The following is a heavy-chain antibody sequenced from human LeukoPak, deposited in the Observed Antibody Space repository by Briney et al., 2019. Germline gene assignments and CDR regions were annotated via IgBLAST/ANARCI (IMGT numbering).Heavy chain of an antibody. J-gene: IGHJ4*02. CDR3: ARDLPYSYYYDSSGPFPLPLY. V-gene: IGHV1-69*04. CDR2: IIPILGIA. D-gene: IGHD3-22*01. CDR1: GYTFTDYY. Sequence: EASVKVSCKASGYTFTDYYMHWVRQAPGQGLEWMGRIIPILGIANYAQKFQGRVTITADKSTSTAYMELSSLRSEDTAVYYCARDLPYSYYYDSSGPFPLPLYWGQGTLVTVSS.